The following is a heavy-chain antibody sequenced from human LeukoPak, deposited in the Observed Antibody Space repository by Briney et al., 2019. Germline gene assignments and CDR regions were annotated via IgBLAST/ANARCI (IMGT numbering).Heavy chain of an antibody. CDR2: INGDGSTT. D-gene: IGHD3-10*01. CDR1: GFSFSTYW. Sequence: GGSLRLSCTASGFSFSTYWINWVRQSPGKGLVWVALINGDGSTTTHADSVKGRFTISRDNAKNTAYLQMNSLRDEDTAVYFCARDYAGSPDYWGQGTLVTVSA. J-gene: IGHJ4*02. CDR3: ARDYAGSPDY. V-gene: IGHV3-74*03.